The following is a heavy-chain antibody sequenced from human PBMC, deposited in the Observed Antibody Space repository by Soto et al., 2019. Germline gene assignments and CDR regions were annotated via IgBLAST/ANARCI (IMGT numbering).Heavy chain of an antibody. V-gene: IGHV3-48*01. Sequence: GGSLRLSCAASGFTFSSYSMNWVRQAPGKGLEWVSYISSSSSTIYYADSVKGRFTISRDNAKNSLYLQMNSLRAEDTAVYYCARDWPPRDFWSGYYVNWFDPWGQGTLVTVSS. CDR1: GFTFSSYS. D-gene: IGHD3-3*01. CDR3: ARDWPPRDFWSGYYVNWFDP. J-gene: IGHJ5*02. CDR2: ISSSSSTI.